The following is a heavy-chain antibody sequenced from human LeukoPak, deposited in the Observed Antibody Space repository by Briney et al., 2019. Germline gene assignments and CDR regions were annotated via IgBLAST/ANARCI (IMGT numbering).Heavy chain of an antibody. CDR3: AKDRRRSLTITMVRGVSFDY. J-gene: IGHJ4*02. CDR2: ISYDGSNK. Sequence: HTGRSLRLSCAASGFTFSNYGMHWVRQAPGKGLEWVAVISYDGSNKYYSDSVKGRFTISRDNSKNTLYLQMNSLRVEDTAVYYCAKDRRRSLTITMVRGVSFDYWGQGTLVTVSS. CDR1: GFTFSNYG. D-gene: IGHD3-10*01. V-gene: IGHV3-30*18.